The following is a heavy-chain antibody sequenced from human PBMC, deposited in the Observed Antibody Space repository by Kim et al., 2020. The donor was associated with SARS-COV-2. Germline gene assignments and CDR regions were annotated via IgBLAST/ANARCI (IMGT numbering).Heavy chain of an antibody. CDR3: ARDENSASPSTD. CDR2: IKQDGSEK. V-gene: IGHV3-7*03. J-gene: IGHJ3*01. Sequence: GGSLRLSCAASGFTFSRYWMSWVRQAPGKGLEWVANIKQDGSEKYYADSVKGRFTISRDNAKKSLYLQMNSLRAEDTAVYHCARDENSASPSTDWGQWTMVTVSS. CDR1: GFTFSRYW. D-gene: IGHD2-2*01.